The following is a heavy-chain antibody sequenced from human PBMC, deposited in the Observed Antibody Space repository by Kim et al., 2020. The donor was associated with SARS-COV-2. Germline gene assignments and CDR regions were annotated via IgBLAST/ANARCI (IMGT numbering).Heavy chain of an antibody. V-gene: IGHV4-34*01. CDR2: INHSGST. CDR1: GGSFSGYY. J-gene: IGHJ4*01. D-gene: IGHD3-10*01. CDR3: ARASMVRGGIFTVSYAYF. Sequence: SETLSLTCAVSGGSFSGYYWRWIRQPPGKGLEWIGEINHSGSTNYNPSSMSRVIILVETSKNQFSLKLSTVMAADTAVYYCARASMVRGGIFTVSYAYF.